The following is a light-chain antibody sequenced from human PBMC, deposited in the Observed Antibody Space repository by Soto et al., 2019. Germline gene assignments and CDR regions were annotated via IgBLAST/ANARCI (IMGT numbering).Light chain of an antibody. CDR3: QQYVSSVT. V-gene: IGKV3-20*01. Sequence: EIVLTQSTGSLSLSPGERATLSCRASQSVDSSFFAWYQQKPGQAPRLLIYGASNRATGIPDRFSGSGSGTDFTLTISRLESEDFAVYYCQQYVSSVTFGQGTKVEIK. CDR1: QSVDSSF. J-gene: IGKJ1*01. CDR2: GAS.